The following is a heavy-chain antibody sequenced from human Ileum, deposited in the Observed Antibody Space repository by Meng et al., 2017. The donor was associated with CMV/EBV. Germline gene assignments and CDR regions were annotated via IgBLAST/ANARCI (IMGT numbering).Heavy chain of an antibody. Sequence: GESLKISCAASGFTFSSYAMSWVRQAPGKGLEWVSAISGSGGSTYYADSVKGRFTISRDNSKNTLYLQMNSLRAEDTAVYYCAKATDCSSTSCYTIFGVVNPFDYWGQGTLVTGAS. J-gene: IGHJ4*02. CDR1: GFTFSSYA. CDR2: ISGSGGST. CDR3: AKATDCSSTSCYTIFGVVNPFDY. D-gene: IGHD2-2*02. V-gene: IGHV3-23*01.